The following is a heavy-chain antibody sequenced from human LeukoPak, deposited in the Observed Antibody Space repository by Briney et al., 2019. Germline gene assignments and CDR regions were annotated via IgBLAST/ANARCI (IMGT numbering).Heavy chain of an antibody. CDR3: ARDKWELLISYYYGMDV. V-gene: IGHV6-1*01. J-gene: IGHJ6*02. Sequence: SQTLSLTCAISGDSVSSNSAAWNWIRQPPSRGLEWLGRTYYRSKWYNDYAVSVKSRITINPDTSKNQFSLQLNSVTPEDTAVYYCARDKWELLISYYYGMDVWGQGTTVTVSS. CDR1: GDSVSSNSAA. CDR2: TYYRSKWYN. D-gene: IGHD1-26*01.